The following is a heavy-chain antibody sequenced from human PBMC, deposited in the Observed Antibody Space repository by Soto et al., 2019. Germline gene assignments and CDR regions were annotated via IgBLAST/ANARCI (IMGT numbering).Heavy chain of an antibody. J-gene: IGHJ6*02. CDR3: ASLRSSSWLGVRLHYYGMDV. V-gene: IGHV1-8*01. CDR1: GYTFTSYD. Sequence: QVQLVQSGAEVKKPGASVKVSCKASGYTFTSYDINWVRQATGQGLEWMGWMNPNSGNTGYAQKFQGRVTMTRNTSISTANMELSSLRAEDTAVYYCASLRSSSWLGVRLHYYGMDVWGQGTTVTVSS. D-gene: IGHD6-13*01. CDR2: MNPNSGNT.